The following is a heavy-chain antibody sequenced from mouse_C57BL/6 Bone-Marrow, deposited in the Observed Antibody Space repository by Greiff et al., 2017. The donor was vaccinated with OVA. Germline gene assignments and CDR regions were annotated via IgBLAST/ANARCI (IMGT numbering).Heavy chain of an antibody. V-gene: IGHV1-81*01. CDR2: IYPRSGNT. D-gene: IGHD1-1*01. Sequence: LVESGAELARPGASVKLSCKASGYTFTSYGISWVKQRTGQGLEWIGEIYPRSGNTYYNEKFKGKATLTADTSSSTAYMQLSSLTSEDSAVYYCARRGRRPWFAYWGQGTLVTVSA. CDR3: ARRGRRPWFAY. CDR1: GYTFTSYG. J-gene: IGHJ3*01.